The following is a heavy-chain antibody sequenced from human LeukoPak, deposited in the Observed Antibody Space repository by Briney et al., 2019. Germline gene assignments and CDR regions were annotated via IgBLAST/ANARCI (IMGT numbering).Heavy chain of an antibody. D-gene: IGHD2/OR15-2a*01. V-gene: IGHV4-59*04. J-gene: IGHJ6*02. CDR1: GGSISDYY. CDR3: ARRRDNSYYFGMDV. CDR2: ISNSGST. Sequence: SETLSLTCAVSGGSISDYYCSWIRQPPGKGLEWIGTISNSGSTYYNPSLKSRVTISLDTSKNHFSLKLSSVTATDTAVYYCARRRDNSYYFGMDVWGQGTTVTVSS.